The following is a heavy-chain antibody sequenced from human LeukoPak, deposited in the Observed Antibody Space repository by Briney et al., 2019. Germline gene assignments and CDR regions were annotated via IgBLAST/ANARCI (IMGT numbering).Heavy chain of an antibody. CDR2: ISYDGNTI. J-gene: IGHJ4*02. D-gene: IGHD4-11*01. CDR1: EFTFSNYA. CDR3: ARSGGLQKFDY. V-gene: IGHV3-30-3*01. Sequence: PGRSLRLSCAASEFTFSNYAPHWVRQAPGKGLQWVAVISYDGNTIHYADSVKGRFIISRDTSKNTLYLQMNSLRAEDTAVYYCARSGGLQKFDYWGQGTLVTVSS.